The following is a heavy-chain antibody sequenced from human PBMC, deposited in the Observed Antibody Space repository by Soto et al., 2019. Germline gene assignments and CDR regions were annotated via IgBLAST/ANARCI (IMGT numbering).Heavy chain of an antibody. J-gene: IGHJ6*02. CDR2: IIPIFGTA. D-gene: IGHD3-10*01. CDR1: GGTFSSYA. Sequence: ASVKVSCKASGGTFSSYAISWVRQAPGQGLEWMGGIIPIFGTANYAQKFQGRVTITADESTSTAYMELSSLRSEDTAVYYCARFLSPKLWFGELFPAYGMDVWGQGTTVTVSS. V-gene: IGHV1-69*13. CDR3: ARFLSPKLWFGELFPAYGMDV.